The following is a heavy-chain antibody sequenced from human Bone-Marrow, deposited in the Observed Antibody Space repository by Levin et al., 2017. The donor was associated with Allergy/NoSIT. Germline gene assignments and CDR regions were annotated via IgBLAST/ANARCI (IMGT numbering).Heavy chain of an antibody. Sequence: ASVKVSCKASGYTFTSYDINWVRQATGQGLEWMGWMNPNSGNTGYAQKFQGRVTMTRNTSISTAYMELSSLRSEDTAVYYCAHQGPYGSGADWFDPWGQGTLVTVSS. CDR1: GYTFTSYD. CDR2: MNPNSGNT. J-gene: IGHJ5*02. CDR3: AHQGPYGSGADWFDP. V-gene: IGHV1-8*01. D-gene: IGHD3-10*01.